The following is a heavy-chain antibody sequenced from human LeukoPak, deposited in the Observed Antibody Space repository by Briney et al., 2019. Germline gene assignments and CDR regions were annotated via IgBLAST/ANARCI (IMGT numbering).Heavy chain of an antibody. V-gene: IGHV4-59*01. J-gene: IGHJ4*02. CDR3: ARDPGWWELLKGPVDY. CDR1: GGSIISYY. Sequence: SETLSLTCTVSGGSIISYYWSWIRQPPGKGLEWIGYIYYSASTNYNPSLKSRVTISVDTYKNQFSLKLSSVTAADTAVYYCARDPGWWELLKGPVDYWGQGTLVTVSS. CDR2: IYYSAST. D-gene: IGHD1-26*01.